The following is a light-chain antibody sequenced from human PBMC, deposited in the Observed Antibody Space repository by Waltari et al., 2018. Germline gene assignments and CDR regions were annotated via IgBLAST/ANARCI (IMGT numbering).Light chain of an antibody. CDR1: QSVSTY. Sequence: EIVMTQSPATVSVSPGERVALSSRPSQSVSTYLAWYQQKPGQAPKLLIYEASTRATGVPARFSGSGSGTEFTLTISSLQSEDFAVYCCQQYIAWPLTFGGGTKVEIK. J-gene: IGKJ4*01. CDR2: EAS. V-gene: IGKV3-15*01. CDR3: QQYIAWPLT.